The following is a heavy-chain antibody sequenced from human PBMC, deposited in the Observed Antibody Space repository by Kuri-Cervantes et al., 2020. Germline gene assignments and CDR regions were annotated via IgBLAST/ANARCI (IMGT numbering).Heavy chain of an antibody. CDR2: IYYSGST. D-gene: IGHD6-13*01. CDR3: ARDGGSSSWYYYYYMDV. Sequence: GSLRLSCTVSGVSISSGDYYWSWIRQPPGKGLEWIGYIYYSGSTNYNPSLKSRVTISVDTSKNQFSLKLSSVTAADTAVYYCARDGGSSSWYYYYYMDVWGKGTTVTVSS. V-gene: IGHV4-61*08. J-gene: IGHJ6*03. CDR1: GVSISSGDYY.